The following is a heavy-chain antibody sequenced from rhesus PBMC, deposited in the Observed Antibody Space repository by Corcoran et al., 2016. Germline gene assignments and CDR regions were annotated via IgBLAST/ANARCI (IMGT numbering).Heavy chain of an antibody. V-gene: IGHV4S10*01. J-gene: IGHJ4*01. CDR3: AREFGIAAAGSFDY. D-gene: IGHD6-31*01. Sequence: QVQLQESGPGVVKPSETLSLTCAVSGGSISDSYRWSWIRQPPGKGLEWIGYIYGSSTSTNYNPSLKSRVTISKDTSKNQFSLKLSSVTAADTAVYYCAREFGIAAAGSFDYWGQGVLVTVSS. CDR2: IYGSSTST. CDR1: GGSISDSYR.